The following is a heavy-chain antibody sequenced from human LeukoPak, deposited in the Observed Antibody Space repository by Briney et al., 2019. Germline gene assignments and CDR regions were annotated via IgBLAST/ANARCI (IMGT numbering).Heavy chain of an antibody. CDR3: ATLTGGDDAFDI. V-gene: IGHV4-4*02. CDR2: IYHSGST. D-gene: IGHD4-23*01. J-gene: IGHJ3*02. CDR1: GGSISSRNW. Sequence: SETLSLTCAVSGGSISSRNWWSWVRQPPGKGLEWIGEIYHSGSTNYNPSLKTRVTISVDKSKNQFSLKLSSVTAADTAVYYCATLTGGDDAFDIWGQGTMVTVSS.